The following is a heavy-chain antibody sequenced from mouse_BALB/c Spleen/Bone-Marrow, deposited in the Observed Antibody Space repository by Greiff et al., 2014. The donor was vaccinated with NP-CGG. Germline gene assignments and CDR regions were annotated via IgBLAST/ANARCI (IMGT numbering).Heavy chain of an antibody. CDR2: INPSSGYT. D-gene: IGHD2-4*01. Sequence: VQLKESAAELARPGASVKMSCKTSGYTFTYYTMHWVKQRPGQGLEWIGYINPSSGYTDYNQKFKDKTTLTTDKSSSTAYLQLSSLTSEDSAVYYCVRENYDYDGDAMDYWGQGTSVTASS. CDR3: VRENYDYDGDAMDY. CDR1: GYTFTYYT. V-gene: IGHV1-4*02. J-gene: IGHJ4*01.